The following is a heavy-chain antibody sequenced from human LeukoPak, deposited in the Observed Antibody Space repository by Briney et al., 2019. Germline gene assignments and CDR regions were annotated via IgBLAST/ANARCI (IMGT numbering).Heavy chain of an antibody. D-gene: IGHD6-19*01. Sequence: GASVKVSCEASGYTFTSYYMHWVRQAPGQGLEWMGIINPSGGSTSYAQKFQGRVTMTRDTSTSTVYMELSSLRSEDTAVYYCARDRPIAVADYYYGMDVWGQGTTVTVSS. CDR2: INPSGGST. CDR3: ARDRPIAVADYYYGMDV. V-gene: IGHV1-46*01. CDR1: GYTFTSYY. J-gene: IGHJ6*02.